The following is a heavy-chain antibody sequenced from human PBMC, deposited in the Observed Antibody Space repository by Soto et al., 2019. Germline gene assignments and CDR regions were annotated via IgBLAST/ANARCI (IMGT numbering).Heavy chain of an antibody. Sequence: SETLSLPCPASGDSIGTTHAYLAWIRQSPGMGHEGISSVNYGGITDDVPALRRRVTLSVNTSKNLCSLRLSSVTAEDTAVYYCARHEGNGNVWPLDYWGQVSLVTVSS. CDR1: GDSIGTTHAY. CDR3: ARHEGNGNVWPLDY. D-gene: IGHD2-8*01. J-gene: IGHJ4*02. V-gene: IGHV4-39*01. CDR2: VNYGGIT.